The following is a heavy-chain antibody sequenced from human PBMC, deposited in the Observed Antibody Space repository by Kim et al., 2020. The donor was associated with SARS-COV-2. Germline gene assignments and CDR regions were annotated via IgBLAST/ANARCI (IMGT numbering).Heavy chain of an antibody. CDR3: ARVHDSSGYYPNYYYYYGMDV. CDR2: IYYSGST. CDR1: GGSVSSGSYY. D-gene: IGHD3-22*01. J-gene: IGHJ6*02. Sequence: SETLSLTCTVSGGSVSSGSYYWSWIRQPPGKGLEWIGYIYYSGSTNYNPSLKSRVTISVDTSKNQFSLKLSSVTAADTAVYYCARVHDSSGYYPNYYYYYGMDVWGQGTTVTVSS. V-gene: IGHV4-61*01.